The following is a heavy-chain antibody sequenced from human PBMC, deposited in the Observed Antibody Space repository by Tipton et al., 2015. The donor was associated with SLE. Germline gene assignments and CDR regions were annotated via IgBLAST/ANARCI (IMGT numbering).Heavy chain of an antibody. CDR1: GYSFTSYW. D-gene: IGHD5-18*01. J-gene: IGHJ4*02. CDR2: IYPGDSDT. Sequence: QSGAEVKKPGESLKISCKGSGYSFTSYWIGRVRQMPGKGLEWMGIIYPGDSDTRYSPSFQGQVTISADKSISTAYLQWSSLKASDTAMYYCARARESGYSYGDYYFDYWGQGTLVTVSS. CDR3: ARARESGYSYGDYYFDY. V-gene: IGHV5-51*03.